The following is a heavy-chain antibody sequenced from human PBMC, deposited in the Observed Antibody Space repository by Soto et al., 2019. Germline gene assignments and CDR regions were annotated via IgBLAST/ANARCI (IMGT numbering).Heavy chain of an antibody. V-gene: IGHV4-31*03. CDR3: ARGSSIAGLYYGMDV. Sequence: QVQLQESGPGLVKPSQTLSLTCTVSGGSISSGGYYWTWIRQHPGKGLEWIGYNYYSGITYYNPSLKRRVTISLDTSKTQFSRKLSSVTAADTAVYYCARGSSIAGLYYGMDVWGQGTTVTVSS. J-gene: IGHJ6*02. D-gene: IGHD6-6*01. CDR2: NYYSGIT. CDR1: GGSISSGGYY.